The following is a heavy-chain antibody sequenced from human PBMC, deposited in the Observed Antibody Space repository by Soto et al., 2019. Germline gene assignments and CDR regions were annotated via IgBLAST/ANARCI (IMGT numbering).Heavy chain of an antibody. V-gene: IGHV4-34*01. CDR1: GGSFSGYY. D-gene: IGHD3-10*01. CDR2: INHSGST. Sequence: PSETLCLTCAVYGGSFSGYYWSWIRQPPGKGLEWIGEINHSGSTNYNPSLKSRVTISVDTSKNQFSLKLSSVTAADTAVYYCARRPSSLYSYGSGSYNWFDPWGQGTLVTVSS. CDR3: ARRPSSLYSYGSGSYNWFDP. J-gene: IGHJ5*02.